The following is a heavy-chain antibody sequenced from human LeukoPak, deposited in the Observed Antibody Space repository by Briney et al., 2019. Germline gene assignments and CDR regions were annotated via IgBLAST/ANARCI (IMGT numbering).Heavy chain of an antibody. CDR2: IKQDGSEK. D-gene: IGHD3-16*01. J-gene: IGHJ4*02. CDR1: GFTFISYG. V-gene: IGHV3-7*01. Sequence: GGSLRLSCAASGFTFISYGIHWVRQAPGKGLEWVANIKQDGSEKYYVDSVKGRFTISRDNAKNSLYLQMNSLRAEDTAVYYCARDQGLITPFDYWGQGTLVTVSS. CDR3: ARDQGLITPFDY.